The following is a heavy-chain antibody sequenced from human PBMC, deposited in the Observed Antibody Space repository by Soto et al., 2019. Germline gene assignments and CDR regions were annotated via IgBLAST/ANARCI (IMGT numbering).Heavy chain of an antibody. V-gene: IGHV3-64*01. Sequence: GGSLRLSCAASGFTLSRYGIHWVRQTPGKGLEYVSGISSNGIGTYYANSVQGRFTISRDNSKNTVYLQMGSLRPEDMAVYYCARRARPDFYYMDVWGKGTTVTVSS. D-gene: IGHD6-6*01. CDR3: ARRARPDFYYMDV. CDR1: GFTLSRYG. J-gene: IGHJ6*03. CDR2: ISSNGIGT.